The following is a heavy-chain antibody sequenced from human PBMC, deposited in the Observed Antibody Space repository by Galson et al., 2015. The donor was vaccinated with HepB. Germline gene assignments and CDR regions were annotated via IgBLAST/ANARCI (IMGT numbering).Heavy chain of an antibody. CDR3: AKGAYLSSAYLYGMDL. D-gene: IGHD6-6*01. Sequence: SLRLSCAASGFRFNSYAMTWVRQAPGKGLEWVSGVTSSGDRTYYADFVKDRFTISRDNSKNNLFLQVNSLRVEDTAVYYCAKGAYLSSAYLYGMDLWGHGTTVIVSS. J-gene: IGHJ6*02. CDR2: VTSSGDRT. CDR1: GFRFNSYA. V-gene: IGHV3-23*01.